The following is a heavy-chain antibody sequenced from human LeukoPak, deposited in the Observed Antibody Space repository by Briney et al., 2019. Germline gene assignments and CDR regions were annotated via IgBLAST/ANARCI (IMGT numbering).Heavy chain of an antibody. CDR2: IWSDGGNK. CDR3: ARVGVTSAFDI. CDR1: GFTFSSFG. J-gene: IGHJ3*02. V-gene: IGHV3-33*01. D-gene: IGHD1-26*01. Sequence: GGSLRLSCAASGFTFSSFGMHWVRQAPGKGLEWVAVIWSDGGNKYYTESVKGRFTISRDNSKNTLYLQMNSLRGEDTAVYHCARVGVTSAFDIWGQGTMVTVSS.